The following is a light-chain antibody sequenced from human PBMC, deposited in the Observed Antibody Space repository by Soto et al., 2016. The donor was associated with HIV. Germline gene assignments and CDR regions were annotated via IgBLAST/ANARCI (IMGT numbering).Light chain of an antibody. CDR1: NIGDRG. Sequence: SYVLTQPPSVSVAPGKTARITCGGDNIGDRGVHWYQQKPGQAPVLVVYDDSGRPSGIPERFSGSNSGNTAILSISRVAAGDEADYYCQVWDSSSDEYVFGTGTKVTVL. J-gene: IGLJ1*01. V-gene: IGLV3-21*03. CDR2: DDS. CDR3: QVWDSSSDEYV.